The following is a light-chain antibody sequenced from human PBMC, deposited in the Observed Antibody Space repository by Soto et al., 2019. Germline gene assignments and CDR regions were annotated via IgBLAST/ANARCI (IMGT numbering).Light chain of an antibody. CDR1: SSDVGGDNY. J-gene: IGLJ2*01. CDR3: SSAAGNNIGV. V-gene: IGLV2-8*01. CDR2: EVN. Sequence: QSALTQPPAASGSPGQSVTISCTGTSSDVGGDNYVSWYQQHPGKAPKLMIYEVNKRPSGVPDRFSGSKSGNTASLTVSGLQAEDEADYYCSSAAGNNIGVFGGGTQLTVL.